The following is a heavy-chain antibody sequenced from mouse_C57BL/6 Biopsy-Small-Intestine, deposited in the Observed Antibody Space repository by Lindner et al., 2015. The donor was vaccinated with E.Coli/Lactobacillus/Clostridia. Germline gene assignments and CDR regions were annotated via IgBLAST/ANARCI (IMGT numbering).Heavy chain of an antibody. CDR2: INPGSGGT. Sequence: VQLQESGAELVRPGTSVKVSCKASGYAFTNYLIEWIKQRPGQGLEWIGVINPGSGGTNYNEKFKGKATLTADKSSSTAYLQFSGLTSEDSAIYYCARGEDYFDYWGQGSTLTVSS. J-gene: IGHJ2*01. CDR3: ARGEDYFDY. CDR1: GYAFTNYL. V-gene: IGHV1-54*01.